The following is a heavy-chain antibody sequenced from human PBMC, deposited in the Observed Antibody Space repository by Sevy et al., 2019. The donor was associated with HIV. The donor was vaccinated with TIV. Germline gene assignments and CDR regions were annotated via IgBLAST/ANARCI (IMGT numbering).Heavy chain of an antibody. V-gene: IGHV3-30*04. CDR3: ARGGGEEGTDY. Sequence: GGSLRLSVAASGFTLSSYAMHWVRQAPGKGLEWVAVISYDGSNKYYADSVKGRFTISRDNSKNTLYLQMNSLRAEDTAVYYCARGGGEEGTDYWGQGTLVTVSS. CDR1: GFTLSSYA. J-gene: IGHJ4*02. CDR2: ISYDGSNK. D-gene: IGHD3-10*01.